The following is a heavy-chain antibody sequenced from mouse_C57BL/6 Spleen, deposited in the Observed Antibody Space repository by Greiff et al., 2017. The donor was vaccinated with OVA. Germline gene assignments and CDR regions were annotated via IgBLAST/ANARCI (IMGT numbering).Heavy chain of an antibody. J-gene: IGHJ2*01. CDR2: IYPGDGDT. D-gene: IGHD4-1*01. V-gene: IGHV1-80*01. Sequence: QVQLKESGAELVKPGASVKISCKASGYAFSSYWMNWVKQRPGKGLEWIGQIYPGDGDTNYNGKFKGKATLTADKSSSTAYMQLSSLTSEDSAVYFCARSALNWDYFDYWGQGTTLTVSS. CDR3: ARSALNWDYFDY. CDR1: GYAFSSYW.